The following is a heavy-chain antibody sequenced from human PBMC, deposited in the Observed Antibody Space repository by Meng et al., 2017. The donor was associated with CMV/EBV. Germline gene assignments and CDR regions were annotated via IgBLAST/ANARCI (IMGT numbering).Heavy chain of an antibody. J-gene: IGHJ6*02. CDR1: GYTFTGYY. CDR2: ISAYNGNT. CDR3: AREDCSSTSCYFYYGMDV. D-gene: IGHD2-2*01. V-gene: IGHV1-18*04. Sequence: ASVKVSCKASGYTFTGYYMHWVRQAPGQGLEWMGWISAYNGNTNYAQKLQGRVTMTTDTSTSTAYLELRSLRSDDTAVYYCAREDCSSTSCYFYYGMDVWGQGTTVTVSS.